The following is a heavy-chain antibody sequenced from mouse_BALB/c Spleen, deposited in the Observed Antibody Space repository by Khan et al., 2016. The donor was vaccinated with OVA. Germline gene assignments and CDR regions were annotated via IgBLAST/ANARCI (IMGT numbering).Heavy chain of an antibody. CDR1: GFNIKDYY. V-gene: IGHV14-1*02. D-gene: IGHD2-3*01. CDR3: ARDGYSPWFAY. J-gene: IGHJ3*01. Sequence: VQLVESGAELVRPGALVKLSCKASGFNIKDYYMHWVKQRPEPGLVWIGRLDPENGDTIYDPKFQGKASITSDTSSNTAFLQLSSLTSEDTAVYYCARDGYSPWFAYWAKGLWSLSLQ. CDR2: LDPENGDT.